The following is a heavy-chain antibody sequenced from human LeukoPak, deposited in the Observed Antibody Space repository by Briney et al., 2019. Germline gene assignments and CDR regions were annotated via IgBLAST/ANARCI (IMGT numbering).Heavy chain of an antibody. CDR2: ITGTGGST. V-gene: IGHV3-23*01. CDR3: AKLGNSNPLRLPFDY. J-gene: IGHJ4*02. D-gene: IGHD4-23*01. Sequence: GGSLRLSCAASGFTFSSYAMSWVRQAPGKGLEWVSTITGTGGSTYYADPVRGRFTISRDNPKNTLYLQMNSLRAEDTAVYYCAKLGNSNPLRLPFDYWGQGTLVTVSS. CDR1: GFTFSSYA.